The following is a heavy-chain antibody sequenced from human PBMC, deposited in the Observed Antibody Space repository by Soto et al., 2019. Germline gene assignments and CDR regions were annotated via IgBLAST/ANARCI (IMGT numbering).Heavy chain of an antibody. CDR1: GDSVSSNTGA. V-gene: IGHV6-1*01. D-gene: IGHD2-8*01. Sequence: SQTLSLTCAISGDSVSSNTGAWNWIRQSPSRSLKCLGRIYFRSKLYHDYAVSVKSRITINPDTSKNQFSLQLKSVTPEDTAVYYCARGGPNGPDAFDIWGQGTMVTVSS. CDR2: IYFRSKLYH. J-gene: IGHJ3*02. CDR3: ARGGPNGPDAFDI.